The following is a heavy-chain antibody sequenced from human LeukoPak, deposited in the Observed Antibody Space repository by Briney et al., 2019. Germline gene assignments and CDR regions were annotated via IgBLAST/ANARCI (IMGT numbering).Heavy chain of an antibody. Sequence: PSETLSLTCTVSGGSISTYYWSWIRQPPGKGLEWIGYIYYSGSTNYNPSLKSRVTTSVDTSKNQFSLKLSSVTAADTAVYYCARDYSNYIMDYWGQGTLVTVSS. V-gene: IGHV4-59*01. CDR2: IYYSGST. J-gene: IGHJ4*02. CDR1: GGSISTYY. D-gene: IGHD4-11*01. CDR3: ARDYSNYIMDY.